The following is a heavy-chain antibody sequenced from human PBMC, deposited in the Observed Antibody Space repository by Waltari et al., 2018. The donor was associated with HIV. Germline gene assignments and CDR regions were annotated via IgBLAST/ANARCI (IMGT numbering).Heavy chain of an antibody. D-gene: IGHD6-6*01. CDR2: ISSSSSTI. CDR1: GFTFSSYS. J-gene: IGHJ2*01. CDR3: ARSKYSSSSGFDL. Sequence: EVQLVESGGGLVQPGGSLRLSCAASGFTFSSYSMNWVPQAPEKGLGWVSYISSSSSTIYSADSGNGRFTISRDNAKNSLYLQMNSLRAEDTAVYYCARSKYSSSSGFDLWGRGTLVTVSS. V-gene: IGHV3-48*01.